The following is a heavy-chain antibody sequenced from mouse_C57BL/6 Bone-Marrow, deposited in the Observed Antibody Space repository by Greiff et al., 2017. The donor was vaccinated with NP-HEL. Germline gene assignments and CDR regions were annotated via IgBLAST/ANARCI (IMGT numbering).Heavy chain of an antibody. Sequence: VQLKQSGAELVKPGASVKLSCTASGFNIKDYYMHWVKQRTEQGLEWIGRIDPEDGETKYAPKFQGKATITADTSSNTAYLQLSSLTSEDTAVYYCARPLITTVVATRAMDYWGQGTSVTVSS. D-gene: IGHD1-1*01. J-gene: IGHJ4*01. CDR2: IDPEDGET. V-gene: IGHV14-2*01. CDR3: ARPLITTVVATRAMDY. CDR1: GFNIKDYY.